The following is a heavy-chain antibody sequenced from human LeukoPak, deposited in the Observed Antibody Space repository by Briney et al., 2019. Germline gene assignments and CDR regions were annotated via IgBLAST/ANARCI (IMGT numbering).Heavy chain of an antibody. J-gene: IGHJ4*02. CDR2: ISGSGGST. D-gene: IGHD3-22*01. CDR3: AKRIRLDDSSGYYFDY. V-gene: IGHV3-23*01. Sequence: GGSLRLSCAASGFTFSSYAMSWVRQAPGKGLEWVSAISGSGGSTYYADSVKGRFTISRDNSKNTLYLQMNSLRAEDTAVYYCAKRIRLDDSSGYYFDYWGQGTLVTVSS. CDR1: GFTFSSYA.